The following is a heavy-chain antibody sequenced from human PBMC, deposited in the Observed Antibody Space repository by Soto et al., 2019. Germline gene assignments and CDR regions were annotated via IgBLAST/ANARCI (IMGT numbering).Heavy chain of an antibody. D-gene: IGHD5-18*01. CDR3: ARGRVMVAMVNYYYYYGMDV. J-gene: IGHJ6*02. CDR2: TYYRSKWYN. Sequence: SQTLSLTCAISGDSVSSNSAAWNWIRQSPSRGLEWLGRTYYRSKWYNDYAVSVKSRITINPDTSKNQFSLQLNSVTPEDTAVYYCARGRVMVAMVNYYYYYGMDVSGQGTTVTVSS. V-gene: IGHV6-1*01. CDR1: GDSVSSNSAA.